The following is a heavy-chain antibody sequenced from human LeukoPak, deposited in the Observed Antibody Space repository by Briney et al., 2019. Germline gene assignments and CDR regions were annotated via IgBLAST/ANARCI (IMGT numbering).Heavy chain of an antibody. Sequence: SETLSLTCAVYGGSFSGYYWSWIRQPPGKGLEWIGEINHSGSTNYNPSLKSRVTISVDTSKNQFSLKLSSVTAADTAVYYCARGRLRYFDWLRWFDPWGQGTLVTVSS. CDR1: GGSFSGYY. D-gene: IGHD3-9*01. V-gene: IGHV4-34*01. CDR2: INHSGST. J-gene: IGHJ5*02. CDR3: ARGRLRYFDWLRWFDP.